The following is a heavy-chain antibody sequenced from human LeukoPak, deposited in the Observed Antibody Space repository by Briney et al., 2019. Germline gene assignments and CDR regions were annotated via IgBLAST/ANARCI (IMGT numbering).Heavy chain of an antibody. D-gene: IGHD3-10*01. CDR3: ARDSYYGSGSPSNFDY. Sequence: SETLSLTCTVSGGSISSGDYYWSWIRQPPGKGLEWIGYIYYSGSTYYNPSLKGRVTISVDTSKNQFSLKLSSVTAADTAVYYCARDSYYGSGSPSNFDYWGQGTLVTASS. CDR1: GGSISSGDYY. CDR2: IYYSGST. V-gene: IGHV4-30-4*01. J-gene: IGHJ4*02.